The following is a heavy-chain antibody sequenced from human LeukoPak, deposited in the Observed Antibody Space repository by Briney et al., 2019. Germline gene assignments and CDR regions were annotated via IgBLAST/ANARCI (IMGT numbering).Heavy chain of an antibody. CDR3: ARDRLGGRVYYDAFDI. CDR2: IGTRGTTM. V-gene: IGHV3-48*01. J-gene: IGHJ3*02. D-gene: IGHD2-8*01. Sequence: GGSLRLSCAASGFTFTSYVMNWVRQPPGKGLEWISYIGTRGTTMYYADSVKGRFTISRDNAKNSLYLQMNSLRAEDTAVYYCARDRLGGRVYYDAFDIWGQGTMVTVSS. CDR1: GFTFTSYV.